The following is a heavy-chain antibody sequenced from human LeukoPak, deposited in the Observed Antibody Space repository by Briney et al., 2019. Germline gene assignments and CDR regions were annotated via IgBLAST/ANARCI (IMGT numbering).Heavy chain of an antibody. CDR1: GYTFTGYY. D-gene: IGHD6-13*01. Sequence: ASVKVSCKASGYTFTGYYMHWVRQASGQGLEWMGWINPNSGGTNYAQKFQGRVTMTRDTSISTAYMELSRLRSDDTAVYYCARDQGYSSSWPSSDPWGQGTLVTVSS. J-gene: IGHJ5*02. CDR3: ARDQGYSSSWPSSDP. CDR2: INPNSGGT. V-gene: IGHV1-2*02.